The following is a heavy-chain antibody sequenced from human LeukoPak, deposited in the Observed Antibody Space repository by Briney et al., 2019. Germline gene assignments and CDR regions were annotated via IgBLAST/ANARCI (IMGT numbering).Heavy chain of an antibody. CDR1: AASISSSSHH. J-gene: IGHJ4*02. Sequence: SETLSLTCTVSAASISSSSHHWGWIRQSPGKGLEWIGSVYYGRTTYYNPSLKSRVTISVDTSKNQFSLKLTSVTAADTAVYYCAPQRGGLTRFDYWGQGTLVTVSS. CDR2: VYYGRTT. D-gene: IGHD3-16*01. CDR3: APQRGGLTRFDY. V-gene: IGHV4-39*01.